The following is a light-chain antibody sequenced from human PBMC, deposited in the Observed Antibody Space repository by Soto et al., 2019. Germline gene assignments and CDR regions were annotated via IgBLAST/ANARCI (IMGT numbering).Light chain of an antibody. CDR2: GAS. V-gene: IGKV3-15*01. CDR3: QQYNNWPRT. J-gene: IGKJ1*01. CDR1: QSVGTH. Sequence: EIVMTQSPATLSVSPGERATLSCGASQSVGTHLAWYQQKPGQAPRLLLYGASTRATGIPARFSGSGSGTEFTLTISSLQSEDFAFYCCQQYNNWPRTFGQGTKVEIK.